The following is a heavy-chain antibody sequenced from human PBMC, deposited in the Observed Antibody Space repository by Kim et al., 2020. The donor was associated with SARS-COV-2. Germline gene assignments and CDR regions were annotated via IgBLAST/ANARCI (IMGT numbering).Heavy chain of an antibody. CDR3: ARDHSNYYDSSGYYYY. V-gene: IGHV1-3*01. J-gene: IGHJ4*02. Sequence: ASVKVSCKASGYTFTSYAMHWVRQAPGQRLEWMGWIHAGNGNTKYSQKFQGRVTITRDTSASTAYMELSSLRSEDTAVYYCARDHSNYYDSSGYYYYWGQGTLVTVSS. D-gene: IGHD3-22*01. CDR2: IHAGNGNT. CDR1: GYTFTSYA.